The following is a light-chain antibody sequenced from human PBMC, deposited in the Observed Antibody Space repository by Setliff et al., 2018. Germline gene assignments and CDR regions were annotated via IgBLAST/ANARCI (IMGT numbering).Light chain of an antibody. CDR2: GNT. CDR1: SSNIGAGYE. J-gene: IGLJ2*01. V-gene: IGLV1-40*01. Sequence: QSVLTQPPSVSGAPGQRVTISCTGSSSNIGAGYEVHWYQQLPGTAPKLLIYGNTNRPSGVPDRFSGSKSGTSPSLAITGLQAEDEADYYCQSYDSSLSGVVFGGGTKGTVL. CDR3: QSYDSSLSGVV.